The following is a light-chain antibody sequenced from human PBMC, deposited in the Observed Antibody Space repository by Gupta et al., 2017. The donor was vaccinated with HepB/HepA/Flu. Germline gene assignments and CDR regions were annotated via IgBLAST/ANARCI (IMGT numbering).Light chain of an antibody. J-gene: IGKJ3*01. V-gene: IGKV1-39*01. CDR2: DVS. CDR3: QQTYSMWD. Sequence: DIQMTQSPSSLAASVGDRVTITCRASRSISSRLNWYQQKPGKAPELLIYDVSTLQRGVPPRFSGSRSGTDFILTISSLQPEDFATYYCQQTYSMWDFGPGTRVDFK. CDR1: RSISSR.